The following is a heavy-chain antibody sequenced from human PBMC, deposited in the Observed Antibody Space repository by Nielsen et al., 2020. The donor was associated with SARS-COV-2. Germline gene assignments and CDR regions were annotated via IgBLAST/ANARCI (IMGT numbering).Heavy chain of an antibody. D-gene: IGHD6-19*01. V-gene: IGHV2-70*12. Sequence: SGPTLVKPTQTLTLTCTFSGFSLSTSGVGVGWIRQPPGKALEWLARIDWDDDKYYSTSLKTRLTISKDTSKNQVVLTMTNMDPVDTATYYCARTGIAVAGVAFDYWGQGTLVTVSS. J-gene: IGHJ4*02. CDR3: ARTGIAVAGVAFDY. CDR1: GFSLSTSGVG. CDR2: IDWDDDK.